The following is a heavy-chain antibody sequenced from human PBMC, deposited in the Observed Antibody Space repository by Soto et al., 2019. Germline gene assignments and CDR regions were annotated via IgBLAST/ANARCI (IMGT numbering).Heavy chain of an antibody. J-gene: IGHJ2*01. V-gene: IGHV3-48*01. CDR3: ARDISIAVAGRYWYFDL. CDR2: ISSSSSTI. CDR1: GGTFSSYS. D-gene: IGHD6-19*01. Sequence: GGSLRLSCAASGGTFSSYSMNWVRQAPGKGLEWVSYISSSSSTIYYADSVKGRFTISRDNAKNSLYLQMNSLRAEDTAVYYCARDISIAVAGRYWYFDLWGRGTLVTVSS.